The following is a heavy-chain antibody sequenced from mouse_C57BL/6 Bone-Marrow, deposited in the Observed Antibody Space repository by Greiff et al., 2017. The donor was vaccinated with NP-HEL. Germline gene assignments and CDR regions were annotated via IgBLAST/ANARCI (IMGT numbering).Heavy chain of an antibody. V-gene: IGHV5-12*01. CDR3: ARQTSLSYYYGSSPYYAMDY. J-gene: IGHJ4*01. CDR1: GFTFSDYY. CDR2: ISNGGGST. D-gene: IGHD1-1*01. Sequence: EVHLVESGGGLVQPGGSLKLSCAASGFTFSDYYMYWVRQTPEKRLEWVAYISNGGGSTYYPDTVKGRFTISRDNAKNTLYLQMSRLKSEDTAMYYCARQTSLSYYYGSSPYYAMDYWGQGTSVTVSS.